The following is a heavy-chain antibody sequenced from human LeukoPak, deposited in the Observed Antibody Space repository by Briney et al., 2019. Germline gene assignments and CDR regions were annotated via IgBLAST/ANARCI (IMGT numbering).Heavy chain of an antibody. Sequence: SETLSLTCTVSGDSINSYYWAWIRQPPGKGLEWIGFIHYSGSTTYNPSLKSRVTISIDTSKNQFSLKLSSVTAADTAVYYCARTSGSGWYADLDYWGQGTLVTVSS. D-gene: IGHD6-19*01. CDR1: GDSINSYY. V-gene: IGHV4-59*08. J-gene: IGHJ4*02. CDR2: IHYSGST. CDR3: ARTSGSGWYADLDY.